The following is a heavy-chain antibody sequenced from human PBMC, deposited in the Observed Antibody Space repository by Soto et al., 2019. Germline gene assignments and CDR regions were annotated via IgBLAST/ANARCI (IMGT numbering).Heavy chain of an antibody. CDR3: ARGGSSGWFFLDY. Sequence: GGSLRLSCAASGFDFSTFGMNWVRQAPGKGLEWVSFLSPSYPYTSYADSVKGRFTISGDNAKNSVSLQMNSLRADDTGVYYCARGGSSGWFFLDYWGQGALVTVSS. CDR1: GFDFSTFG. J-gene: IGHJ4*02. V-gene: IGHV3-21*03. D-gene: IGHD6-19*01. CDR2: LSPSYPYT.